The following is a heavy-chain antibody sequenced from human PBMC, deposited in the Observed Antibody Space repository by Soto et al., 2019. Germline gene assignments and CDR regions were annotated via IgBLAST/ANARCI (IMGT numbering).Heavy chain of an antibody. D-gene: IGHD6-6*01. J-gene: IGHJ3*02. CDR3: AARSRAARGGYAFDI. Sequence: QMQLVQSGPEVKKPGTSVKVSCKASGFTFTSSAVQWVRQARGQRLEWIGWIVVGSGNTNYAQKFQERVTITRDMSTSTAYMELSSLRSEDTAVYYCAARSRAARGGYAFDIWGQGTMVTVSS. CDR1: GFTFTSSA. CDR2: IVVGSGNT. V-gene: IGHV1-58*01.